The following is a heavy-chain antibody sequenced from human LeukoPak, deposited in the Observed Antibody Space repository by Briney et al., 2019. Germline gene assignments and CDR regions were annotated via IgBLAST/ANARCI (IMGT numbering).Heavy chain of an antibody. J-gene: IGHJ3*02. CDR3: ARDYYYGSSGMHAFDI. CDR1: GFTSSSYW. V-gene: IGHV3-74*01. Sequence: GGSLRLSCAASGFTSSSYWMHWVSPAPRKGLVWVSRINSDVSSTSYANSVKGPFTISRDNAKNALYLNMDSLRAEDMAVYYCARDYYYGSSGMHAFDIWGQGTMVTVSS. CDR2: INSDVSST. D-gene: IGHD3-22*01.